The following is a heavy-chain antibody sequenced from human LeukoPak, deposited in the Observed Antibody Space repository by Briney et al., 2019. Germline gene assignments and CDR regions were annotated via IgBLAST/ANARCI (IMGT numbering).Heavy chain of an antibody. CDR1: GGSISSYY. V-gene: IGHV4-59*01. Sequence: SSETLSLTCTVSGGSISSYYWSWIRQPPGKGLEWIGYIYYSGSTNYNPSLKSRVTISVDTSKNQFSLKLSSVTAADTALYYWARVAQWLAFDYWGQGTLVTVSS. D-gene: IGHD6-19*01. CDR3: ARVAQWLAFDY. J-gene: IGHJ4*02. CDR2: IYYSGST.